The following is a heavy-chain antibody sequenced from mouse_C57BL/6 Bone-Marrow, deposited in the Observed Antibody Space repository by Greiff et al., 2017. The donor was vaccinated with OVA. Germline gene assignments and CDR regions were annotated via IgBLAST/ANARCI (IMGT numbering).Heavy chain of an antibody. CDR1: GYTFTSYG. Sequence: QVQLKQSGAELARPGASVKLSCKASGYTFTSYGISWVKQRTGQGLEWIGEIYPRSGNTYYNEKFKGKATLTADKSSSTAYMELRSLTSEDSAVYFCARLPYWYFDVWGTGTTVTVSS. V-gene: IGHV1-81*01. CDR2: IYPRSGNT. CDR3: ARLPYWYFDV. J-gene: IGHJ1*03.